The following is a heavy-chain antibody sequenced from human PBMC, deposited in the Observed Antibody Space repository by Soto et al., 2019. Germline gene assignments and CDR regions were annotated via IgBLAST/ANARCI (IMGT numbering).Heavy chain of an antibody. D-gene: IGHD3-16*01. CDR3: ARGGTRWTFRGGFDY. J-gene: IGHJ4*02. V-gene: IGHV3-11*06. CDR1: GFTFGDSY. Sequence: GGSLRLSCAGSGFTFGDSYMSWIRQAPGKGLEWLSYISPGSRYPAYADSVKGRFTISRDNAKRSLYLQMMSLTAEDTAIYYCARGGTRWTFRGGFDYWGQGTLVTVSS. CDR2: ISPGSRYP.